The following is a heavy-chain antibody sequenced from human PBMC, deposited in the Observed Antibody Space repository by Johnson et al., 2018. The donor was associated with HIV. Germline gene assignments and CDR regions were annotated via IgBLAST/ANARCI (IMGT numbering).Heavy chain of an antibody. CDR2: ISYDGSNK. Sequence: QVQLVESGGGVVQPGRSLRLSCAASGFTFSSYAMHWVRQAPGKGLEWVAVISYDGSNKYYADSVKGRFTISRDNSKTTLYLQMNSLRAEDTAVYYCAKLWAYCGGDCYWRGHDAFDIWGQGTMVTVSS. D-gene: IGHD2-21*02. V-gene: IGHV3-30-3*02. J-gene: IGHJ3*02. CDR3: AKLWAYCGGDCYWRGHDAFDI. CDR1: GFTFSSYA.